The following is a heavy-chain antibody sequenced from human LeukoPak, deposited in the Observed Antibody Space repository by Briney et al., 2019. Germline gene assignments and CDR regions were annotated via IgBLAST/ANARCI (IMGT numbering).Heavy chain of an antibody. CDR2: IYSGGST. V-gene: IGHV3-66*01. J-gene: IGHJ4*02. D-gene: IGHD3-22*01. Sequence: GGSLRLSCAASGFTFSNYWMSWVRQAPGKGLEWVSVIYSGGSTYYADSVKGRFTISRDNSKNTLYLQMNSLRAEDTAVYYCARDFHYYDSSGYFDYWGQGTLVTVSS. CDR1: GFTFSNYW. CDR3: ARDFHYYDSSGYFDY.